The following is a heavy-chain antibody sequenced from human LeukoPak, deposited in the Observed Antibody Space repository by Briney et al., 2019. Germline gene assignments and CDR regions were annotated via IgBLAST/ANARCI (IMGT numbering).Heavy chain of an antibody. J-gene: IGHJ6*03. V-gene: IGHV4-34*01. Sequence: SETLSLTCAVYGGSFSGYYWTWIRQAPEKGLEWIGEMNPSGSTNYNPSLKSRVTISVDTSKNQFSLELSSVTAADTAVYYCARGRQDVTMIVVVMTAVSYYLDVWGKGTTVTVS. CDR1: GGSFSGYY. D-gene: IGHD3-22*01. CDR3: ARGRQDVTMIVVVMTAVSYYLDV. CDR2: MNPSGST.